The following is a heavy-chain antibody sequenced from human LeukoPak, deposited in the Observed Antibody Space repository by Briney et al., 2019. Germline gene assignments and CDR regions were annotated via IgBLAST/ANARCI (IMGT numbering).Heavy chain of an antibody. CDR3: ARVGVGYCCCGSCYNWFDP. CDR1: GYTFTSYG. J-gene: IGHJ5*02. V-gene: IGHV1-18*01. Sequence: ASVKVSCKASGYTFTSYGISWVRQAPGQGLEWMGWISAYNGNTNYAQKLQGRVTMTTDTSTSTAYMELRSLRSDDTAVYYCARVGVGYCCCGSCYNWFDPWGQGTLVTVSS. CDR2: ISAYNGNT. D-gene: IGHD2-15*01.